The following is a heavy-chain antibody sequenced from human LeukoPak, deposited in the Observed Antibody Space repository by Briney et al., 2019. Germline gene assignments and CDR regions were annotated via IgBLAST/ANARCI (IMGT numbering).Heavy chain of an antibody. CDR3: ARAYGGNSRWFDP. CDR2: IIPIFGTA. J-gene: IGHJ5*02. Sequence: SVKVSCTASGDTFSSYAISWVRQAPGQGLEWMGGIIPIFGTANYAQKFQGRVTITADESTSTAYMELSSLRSEDTAVYYCARAYGGNSRWFDPWGQGTLVTVSS. V-gene: IGHV1-69*13. D-gene: IGHD4-23*01. CDR1: GDTFSSYA.